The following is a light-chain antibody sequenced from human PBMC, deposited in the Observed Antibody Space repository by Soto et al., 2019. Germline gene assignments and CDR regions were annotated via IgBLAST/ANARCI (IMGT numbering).Light chain of an antibody. Sequence: EIVLTQSPGTLSLSPGERATLSCRASQSVSSSNLAWYQHKPGQPPRLVMYGASSRATGIPDRFSGSGSGTDFTRTISRLEPEDFAIYYCQQYCSSPVSFGQGTELEIK. CDR2: GAS. V-gene: IGKV3-20*01. J-gene: IGKJ2*03. CDR1: QSVSSSN. CDR3: QQYCSSPVS.